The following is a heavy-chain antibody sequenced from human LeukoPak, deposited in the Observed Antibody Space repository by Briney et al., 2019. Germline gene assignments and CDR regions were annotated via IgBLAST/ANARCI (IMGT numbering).Heavy chain of an antibody. CDR3: AMGDYVWGSYRRHFDY. Sequence: ASVKVSCKASGGTFSSYAISWVRQAPGQGLEWMGGIIPFFGTANYAQKFQGRVTITADKSTSTAYMELSSLRSEDTAVYYCAMGDYVWGSYRRHFDYWGQGTLVTVSS. CDR1: GGTFSSYA. V-gene: IGHV1-69*06. CDR2: IIPFFGTA. D-gene: IGHD3-16*02. J-gene: IGHJ4*02.